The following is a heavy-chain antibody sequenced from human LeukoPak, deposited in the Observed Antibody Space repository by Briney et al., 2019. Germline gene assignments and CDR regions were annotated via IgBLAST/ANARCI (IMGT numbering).Heavy chain of an antibody. CDR3: ARATRYYYYMDV. CDR2: INHSGST. Sequence: SETLSLTCAVYGGSFSGYYWSWIRQPPGKGLEWIGEINHSGSTNYNPSLKSRVTISVDTSKNQFSLKLSSVTAADTAVYYCARATRYYYYMDVWGKGTTVTVSS. CDR1: GGSFSGYY. D-gene: IGHD4-17*01. J-gene: IGHJ6*03. V-gene: IGHV4-34*01.